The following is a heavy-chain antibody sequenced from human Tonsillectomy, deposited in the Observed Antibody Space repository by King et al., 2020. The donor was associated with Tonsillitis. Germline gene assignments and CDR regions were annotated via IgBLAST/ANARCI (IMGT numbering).Heavy chain of an antibody. CDR1: GFTFSNAW. Sequence: VQLVESGGGLVKPGGSLRLSCAASGFTFSNAWVTWVRQAPGKGLEWVGRIKRKIDGGTTDYAAPVKGRFTISRDESKNTLYLQMNSLKTEDTGVYYCSTVPIIAAVDYYYGMDVWGQGTTVTVSS. V-gene: IGHV3-15*01. J-gene: IGHJ6*02. CDR3: STVPIIAAVDYYYGMDV. D-gene: IGHD6-13*01. CDR2: IKRKIDGGTT.